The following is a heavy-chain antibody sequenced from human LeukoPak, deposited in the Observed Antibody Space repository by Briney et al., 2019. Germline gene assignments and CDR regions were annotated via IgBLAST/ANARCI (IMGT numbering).Heavy chain of an antibody. CDR2: INHSGST. CDR3: ARRGSGSYYNDLMDY. J-gene: IGHJ4*02. Sequence: SETLSLTCAVYGGSFSGYYWSWIRQPPGKGLEWIGEINHSGSTNYNPSPKSRVTISVDTSKNQFSLKLSSVTAADTAVYYCARRGSGSYYNDLMDYWGQGTLATVSS. V-gene: IGHV4-34*01. CDR1: GGSFSGYY. D-gene: IGHD3-10*01.